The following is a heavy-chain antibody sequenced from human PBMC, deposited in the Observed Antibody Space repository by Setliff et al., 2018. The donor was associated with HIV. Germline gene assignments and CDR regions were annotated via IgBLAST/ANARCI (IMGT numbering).Heavy chain of an antibody. CDR1: GGTFSSYA. J-gene: IGHJ3*02. D-gene: IGHD5-18*01. Sequence: ASVKVSCKASGGTFSSYAISWVRQAPGQGLEWMGGIIPIFATANYAQKFQGRVTITADESTSTAYMELSSLRSEDTAVYYCARDRRTAMAADAFDIWGQGTMVTVSS. CDR3: ARDRRTAMAADAFDI. V-gene: IGHV1-69*13. CDR2: IIPIFATA.